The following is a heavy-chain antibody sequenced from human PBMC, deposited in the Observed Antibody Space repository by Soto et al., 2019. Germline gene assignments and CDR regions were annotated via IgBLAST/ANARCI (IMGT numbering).Heavy chain of an antibody. D-gene: IGHD3-3*01. J-gene: IGHJ4*02. CDR3: ARAEILEWLEGIDY. CDR2: IWYDGSNK. Sequence: HPGGSLRLSCAASGFTFSSYGMHWVRQAPGKGLEWVAVIWYDGSNKYYADSVKGRFTISRDNSKNTLYLQMNSLRAEDTAVYYCARAEILEWLEGIDYWGQGTLVTVSS. V-gene: IGHV3-33*01. CDR1: GFTFSSYG.